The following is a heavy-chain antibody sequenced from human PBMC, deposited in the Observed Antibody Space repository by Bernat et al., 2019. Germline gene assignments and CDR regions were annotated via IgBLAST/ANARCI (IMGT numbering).Heavy chain of an antibody. D-gene: IGHD1-1*01. CDR2: IIPSLGIA. Sequence: GEVGGSGGEVEKPGSAGKVSCKASGGTFSSYAISWVRQAPGHGLEWMGRIIPSLGIANYEQKFQGRVTITADKSTSTAYLELSSLRSEDTAVHYCAGPGTRNYGVDVWGQGTTVTVSS. V-gene: IGHV1-69*09. J-gene: IGHJ6*02. CDR3: AGPGTRNYGVDV. CDR1: GGTFSSYA.